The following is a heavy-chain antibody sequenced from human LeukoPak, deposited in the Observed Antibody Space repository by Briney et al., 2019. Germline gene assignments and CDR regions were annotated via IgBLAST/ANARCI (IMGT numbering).Heavy chain of an antibody. V-gene: IGHV4-39*07. CDR2: TYYSGST. J-gene: IGHJ4*02. D-gene: IGHD6-19*01. CDR3: ARGQAVAVAGTALGY. Sequence: SETLSLTCTVSGGSISSSSYYWGWIRQPPGKGLEWIGSTYYSGSTYYNPSLKSRVTISVDTSKNQFSLKLSSVTAADTAVYYCARGQAVAVAGTALGYWGQGTLVTVSS. CDR1: GGSISSSSYY.